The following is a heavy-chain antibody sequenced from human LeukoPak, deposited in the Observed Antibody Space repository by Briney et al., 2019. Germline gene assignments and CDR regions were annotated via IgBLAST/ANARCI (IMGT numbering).Heavy chain of an antibody. CDR3: AREGQLVALNYYYYYTMDV. D-gene: IGHD6-6*01. J-gene: IGHJ6*02. Sequence: SQTLSLTCTASGGSINSGTYYWTWIRQPAGKGLEWIGRMYTSGSTNYNPSLKGRVTMSVDTSKNQFSLKLSSVTAADTAVYYCAREGQLVALNYYYYYTMDVWGQGTTVTVSS. V-gene: IGHV4-61*02. CDR2: MYTSGST. CDR1: GGSINSGTYY.